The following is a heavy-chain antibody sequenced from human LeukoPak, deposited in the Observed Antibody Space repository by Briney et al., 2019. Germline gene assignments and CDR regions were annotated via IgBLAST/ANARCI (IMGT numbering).Heavy chain of an antibody. Sequence: ASVKVSCKASGYTFTSYYMHWVQQAPGQGLEWMGIINPSGGSTSYAQKFQGRVTMTRDTSTSTVYMELSSLRSEDTAVYYCARDQGDGYLKGVFDYWGQGTLVTVSS. CDR1: GYTFTSYY. CDR3: ARDQGDGYLKGVFDY. D-gene: IGHD5-24*01. CDR2: INPSGGST. V-gene: IGHV1-46*01. J-gene: IGHJ4*02.